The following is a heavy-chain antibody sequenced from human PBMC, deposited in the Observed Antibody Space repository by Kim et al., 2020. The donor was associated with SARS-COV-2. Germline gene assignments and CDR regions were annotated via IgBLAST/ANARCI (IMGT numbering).Heavy chain of an antibody. D-gene: IGHD3-3*01. Sequence: PKGRVTISVDTSKNQFSLKLSSVTAADTAVYYCARANESRICGVVPEFDIWGQGTMVTVSS. V-gene: IGHV4-30-2*04. J-gene: IGHJ3*02. CDR3: ARANESRICGVVPEFDI.